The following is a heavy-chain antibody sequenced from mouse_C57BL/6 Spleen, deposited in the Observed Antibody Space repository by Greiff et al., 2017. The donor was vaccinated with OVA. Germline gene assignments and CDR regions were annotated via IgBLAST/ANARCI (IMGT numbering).Heavy chain of an antibody. D-gene: IGHD1-1*02. CDR1: GYTFTDYN. CDR3: ARVMGYYFDY. J-gene: IGHJ2*01. Sequence: VQLKQSGPELVKPGASVKIPCKASGYTFTDYNMDWVKQSHGKSLQWIGDINPNNGGTIYNQKFKGKATLTVDKSSSTAYMELRSLTSEDTAVYYCARVMGYYFDYWGQGTTLTVSS. CDR2: INPNNGGT. V-gene: IGHV1-18*01.